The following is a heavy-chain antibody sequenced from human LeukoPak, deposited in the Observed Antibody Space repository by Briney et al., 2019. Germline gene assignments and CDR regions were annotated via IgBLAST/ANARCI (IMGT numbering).Heavy chain of an antibody. J-gene: IGHJ4*02. CDR3: ARHNPYFDY. V-gene: IGHV4-34*01. D-gene: IGHD1-14*01. Sequence: SETLSLTCAVYGGSFSGYYWSWIRQPPGKGLEWIGEINHSGSTNYNPSLKSRVTISVDTSKNQVSLKLTSVTATDTAVYYCARHNPYFDYWGQGTLVTVSS. CDR2: INHSGST. CDR1: GGSFSGYY.